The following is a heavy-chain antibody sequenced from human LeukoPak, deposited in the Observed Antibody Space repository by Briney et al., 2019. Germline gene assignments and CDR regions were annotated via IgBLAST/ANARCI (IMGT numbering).Heavy chain of an antibody. J-gene: IGHJ5*02. CDR1: GFPFSNYW. CDR2: MKEDGGET. D-gene: IGHD4-23*01. V-gene: IGHV3-7*01. Sequence: GGSLRLSCAASGFPFSNYWMSWVRQAPGKGLEWVANMKEDGGETNYVDSVKGRFHVSRDNAKNSLYLHMNSLRVEDTAVYYCARDRGYSTFDNWGQGTLVTVSS. CDR3: ARDRGYSTFDN.